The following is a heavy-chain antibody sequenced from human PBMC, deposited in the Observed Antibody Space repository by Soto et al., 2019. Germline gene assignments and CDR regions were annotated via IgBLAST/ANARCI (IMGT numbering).Heavy chain of an antibody. V-gene: IGHV4-4*02. CDR1: SGSISSSNW. CDR2: IYHSGST. Sequence: SETLSLTCAVSSGSISSSNWWSWVRQPPGKGLEWIGEIYHSGSTNYNPSLKSRVTISVDKSKNQFSLKLSSVTAADTAVYYCARGKYYYGSGSPSGHWFDPWGQGTLVTVSS. J-gene: IGHJ5*02. CDR3: ARGKYYYGSGSPSGHWFDP. D-gene: IGHD3-10*01.